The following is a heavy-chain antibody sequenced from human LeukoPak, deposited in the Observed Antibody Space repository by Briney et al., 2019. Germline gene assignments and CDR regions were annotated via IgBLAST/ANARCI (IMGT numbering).Heavy chain of an antibody. D-gene: IGHD2-2*01. J-gene: IGHJ3*02. CDR2: INPSGGSP. CDR1: GYSFTSYW. V-gene: IGHV1-46*03. CDR3: ARGGGTSGPDAFDI. Sequence: GESLKISRKGSGYSFTSYWIGWVRPAPGQGLEWMGIINPSGGSPSYAQNFQGRVTMPRDTSPSTVYTELSSLRSEDKGVYYSARGGGTSGPDAFDILGQGTMVTDSS.